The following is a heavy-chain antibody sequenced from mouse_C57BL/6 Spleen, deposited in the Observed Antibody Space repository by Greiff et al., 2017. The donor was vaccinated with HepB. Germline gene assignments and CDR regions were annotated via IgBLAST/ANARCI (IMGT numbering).Heavy chain of an antibody. J-gene: IGHJ2*01. D-gene: IGHD1-1*01. Sequence: QVQLQQSGAELVRPGSSVKLSCKASGYTFTSYWMHWVKQRPIQGLEWIGNIDPSDSETHYNQKFKDKATLTVDKSSSTAYMQLSSLTSEDSAVYYCARSDKIDYGSSSYYFDYWGQGTTLTVAS. CDR1: GYTFTSYW. CDR3: ARSDKIDYGSSSYYFDY. CDR2: IDPSDSET. V-gene: IGHV1-52*01.